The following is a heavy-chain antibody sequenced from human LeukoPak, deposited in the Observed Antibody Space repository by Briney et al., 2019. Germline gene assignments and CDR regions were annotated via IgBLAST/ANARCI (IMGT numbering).Heavy chain of an antibody. Sequence: PSQTLSLTCTVSGDSLNSGGFYWSWIRQPPGKGLQWIGNIYHGQITSFNPSLKSRVTISVDTSKNQFSLKLNSVTAADTAVYYCARDIPHDYWGQGTLVTVSS. CDR1: GDSLNSGGFY. J-gene: IGHJ4*02. CDR2: IYHGQIT. CDR3: ARDIPHDY. V-gene: IGHV4-30-2*01. D-gene: IGHD2-21*01.